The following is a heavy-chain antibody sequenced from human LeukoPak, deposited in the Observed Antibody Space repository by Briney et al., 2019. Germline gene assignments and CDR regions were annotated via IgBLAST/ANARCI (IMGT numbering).Heavy chain of an antibody. J-gene: IGHJ6*03. CDR1: GYSISSGYS. CDR3: ARVYWYYDASGSRETYEYMDV. D-gene: IGHD3-10*01. CDR2: IYYSGDT. V-gene: IGHV4-38-2*02. Sequence: RTSETLSLTCSVSGYSISSGYSWGWIRQPPGKGLELIGHIYYSGDTYYNPSLKSRVTMSVDTSRNQFSLKVNSVAAADSAVYYCARVYWYYDASGSRETYEYMDVWGKGTTVTVSS.